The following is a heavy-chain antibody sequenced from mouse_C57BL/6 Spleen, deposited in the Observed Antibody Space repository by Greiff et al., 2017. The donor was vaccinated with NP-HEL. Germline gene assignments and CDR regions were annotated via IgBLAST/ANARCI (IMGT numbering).Heavy chain of an antibody. Sequence: VQLQQSGPELVKPGASVKISCKASGYAFSSSWMNWVKQRPGKGLEWIGRIYPGDGDTNYNGKFKGKATLTADKSSSTAYMQLSSLTSEDSAVYFCARESYYGNYPWFAYWGQGTLVTVSA. CDR1: GYAFSSSW. J-gene: IGHJ3*01. V-gene: IGHV1-82*01. D-gene: IGHD2-1*01. CDR2: IYPGDGDT. CDR3: ARESYYGNYPWFAY.